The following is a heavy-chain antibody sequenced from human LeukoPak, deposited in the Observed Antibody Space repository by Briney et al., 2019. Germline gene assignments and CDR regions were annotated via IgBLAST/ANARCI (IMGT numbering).Heavy chain of an antibody. D-gene: IGHD1-26*01. CDR2: INRGGNEV. Sequence: PGGSLRLSCAPSGFTFSDYWMTWVRQVSGKGLEWVANINRGGNEVHYVDSVKGRFTISRDNAKNSLYLQLDSLRVKDTAVYYCARVGTWELQRVFDYWGQGTLVTVSS. CDR3: ARVGTWELQRVFDY. J-gene: IGHJ4*02. CDR1: GFTFSDYW. V-gene: IGHV3-7*01.